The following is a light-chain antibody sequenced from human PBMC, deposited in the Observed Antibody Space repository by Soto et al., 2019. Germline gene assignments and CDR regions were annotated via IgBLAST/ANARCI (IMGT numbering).Light chain of an antibody. V-gene: IGLV2-14*03. CDR3: GSYTSANTLV. Sequence: HSALTQPASVSGSPGQSITISCTGSSSDVGGYNYVSWYQHYPGKAPKLMIYDVTNRPSGVSDRFSGSKSGNTASLTISGLQAEDEADYYCGSYTSANTLVFGGGTKLTVL. CDR1: SSDVGGYNY. CDR2: DVT. J-gene: IGLJ3*02.